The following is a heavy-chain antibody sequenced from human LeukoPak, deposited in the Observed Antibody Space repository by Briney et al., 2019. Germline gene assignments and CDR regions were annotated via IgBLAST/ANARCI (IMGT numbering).Heavy chain of an antibody. CDR1: GGSFSGYY. D-gene: IGHD6-19*01. CDR3: ARLNRKYSSGWASYYYYYYMDV. CDR2: INHSGST. V-gene: IGHV4-34*01. J-gene: IGHJ6*03. Sequence: SETLSLTCAVYGGSFSGYYWSWIRQPPGKGLEWIGEINHSGSTNYNPSLKSRVTISVDTSKNQFSLKLSSVTAADTAVYYCARLNRKYSSGWASYYYYYYMDVWGKGTTVTISS.